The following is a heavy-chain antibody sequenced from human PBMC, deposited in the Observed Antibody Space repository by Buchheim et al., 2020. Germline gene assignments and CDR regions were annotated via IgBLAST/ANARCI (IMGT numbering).Heavy chain of an antibody. CDR1: GGSISSNTYH. Sequence: QLQLQESGPGLVKPSETLSLTCTVSGGSISSNTYHWGWIRRPPGKGLEWIGSVYYSATTYYSTSLKSRVTISVDSPKNKFSLKLTSVTAANTAVYYCASIGAYIYGSNWGFFDSWGPGAL. J-gene: IGHJ4*02. CDR2: VYYSATT. D-gene: IGHD5-18*01. V-gene: IGHV4-39*07. CDR3: ASIGAYIYGSNWGFFDS.